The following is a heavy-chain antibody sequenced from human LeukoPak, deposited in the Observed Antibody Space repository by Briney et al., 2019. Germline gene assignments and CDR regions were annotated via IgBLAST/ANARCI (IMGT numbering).Heavy chain of an antibody. CDR2: IYTSGST. CDR1: GGSISSGSYY. J-gene: IGHJ4*02. CDR3: ARFYCSSTSCAVDY. V-gene: IGHV4-61*02. Sequence: SQTLSLTCTVSGGSISSGSYYWSWIRQPAGKGLEWIGRIYTSGSTNYNPSLKSRVTISVDTSKNQFSLKLSSVTAAGTAVYYCARFYCSSTSCAVDYWGQGTLVTVSS. D-gene: IGHD2-2*01.